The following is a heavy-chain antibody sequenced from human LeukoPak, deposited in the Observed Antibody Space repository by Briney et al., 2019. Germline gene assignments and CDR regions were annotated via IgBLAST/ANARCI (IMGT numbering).Heavy chain of an antibody. V-gene: IGHV4-39*01. CDR1: GGSISSSSYY. Sequence: SETLSLTCTVSGGSISSSSYYWGWIRQPPGKGLEWIGSIYYSGSTYYNPSLKSRVTISVDTSKNQFSLKLSSVTAADTAVYYCAKGYDYYLDVWGKGTTVTVPS. J-gene: IGHJ6*03. CDR3: AKGYDYYLDV. CDR2: IYYSGST.